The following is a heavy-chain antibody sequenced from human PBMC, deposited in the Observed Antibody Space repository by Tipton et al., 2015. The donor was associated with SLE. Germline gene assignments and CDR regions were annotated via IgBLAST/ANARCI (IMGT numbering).Heavy chain of an antibody. V-gene: IGHV4-4*02. J-gene: IGHJ4*02. D-gene: IGHD1-20*01. Sequence: TLSLTCAVSGGSNSSDSWWSWVRHPPGKGLEWIGDIHHSGRINYNPPLKNRVTISLDKSKNQFSLKLTSVTAADTAVYYCARVSRSNWRVYYFDYWGRGTLVTVSS. CDR1: GGSNSSDSW. CDR2: IHHSGRI. CDR3: ARVSRSNWRVYYFDY.